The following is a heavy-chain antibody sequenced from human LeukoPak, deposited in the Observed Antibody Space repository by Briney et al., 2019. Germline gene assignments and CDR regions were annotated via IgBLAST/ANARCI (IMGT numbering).Heavy chain of an antibody. J-gene: IGHJ4*02. CDR2: IYYSGSA. CDR1: RGSINNYY. D-gene: IGHD1-14*01. V-gene: IGHV4-59*01. Sequence: SETLSLTCTVSRGSINNYYWSWIRQPPGKGLEWSGYIYYSGSANYNPSLKSRVTILVDTSKSQFSLKLTSVTAADTAVYYCARGFASTGYYFDYWGQGALVTVSS. CDR3: ARGFASTGYYFDY.